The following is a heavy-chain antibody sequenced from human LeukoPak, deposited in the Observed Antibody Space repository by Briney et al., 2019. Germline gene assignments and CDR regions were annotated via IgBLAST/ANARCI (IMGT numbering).Heavy chain of an antibody. CDR2: MYTLGNT. CDR1: GFTVSSNY. J-gene: IGHJ6*03. V-gene: IGHV3-66*01. CDR3: AGYSGRYPYYMDV. Sequence: GGSLRLSCAASGFTVSSNYMTWVRQAPGKGLEWVSVMYTLGNTYYADSARGRFTISRDNSKNTLNLQMNSLRAEDTAVYYCAGYSGRYPYYMDVWGKGTTVTISS. D-gene: IGHD1-26*01.